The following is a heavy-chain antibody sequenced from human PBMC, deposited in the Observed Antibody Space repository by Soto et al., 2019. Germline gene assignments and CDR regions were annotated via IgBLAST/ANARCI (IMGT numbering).Heavy chain of an antibody. CDR3: AHSRAGRASFDY. Sequence: RSTLVNPTQPLTLTCTFSGFSLSTSGVGVVWLRQPTGTALEWLALIYWNDDKRYSPSLKSRLTIAKDTSKNQVVLTMTNMDPVDTATYSCAHSRAGRASFDYWGQGTLVTVSS. CDR2: IYWNDDK. CDR1: GFSLSTSGVG. V-gene: IGHV2-5*01. J-gene: IGHJ4*02. D-gene: IGHD6-13*01.